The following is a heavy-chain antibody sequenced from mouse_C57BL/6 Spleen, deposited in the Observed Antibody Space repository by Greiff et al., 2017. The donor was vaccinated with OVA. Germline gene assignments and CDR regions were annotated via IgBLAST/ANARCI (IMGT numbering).Heavy chain of an antibody. D-gene: IGHD2-1*01. Sequence: VQLKQSGGGLVQLGGSLNLSCAASGFTFSDSGMAWVRQAPRKGPGWVAFISNLAYSINYADTVTGRFTISRENSKNTLYLEMSSLRSEDTAMYYCARVYYDAMDYWGQGTSVTVSS. J-gene: IGHJ4*01. V-gene: IGHV5-15*01. CDR3: ARVYYDAMDY. CDR2: ISNLAYSI. CDR1: GFTFSDSG.